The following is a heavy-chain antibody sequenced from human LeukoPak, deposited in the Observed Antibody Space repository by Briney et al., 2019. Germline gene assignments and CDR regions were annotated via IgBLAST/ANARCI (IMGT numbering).Heavy chain of an antibody. Sequence: GASVKVSCKASGYTFTSYGITWLRQAPGQGFEWMGWTSAYDGNTNYAQKFQGRVTMTTDTSTSTGYMELRSLRSDDTAVYYCARGATGAEPFWGQGTLVTVSS. CDR3: ARGATGAEPF. V-gene: IGHV1-18*01. CDR1: GYTFTSYG. CDR2: TSAYDGNT. J-gene: IGHJ4*02. D-gene: IGHD1-14*01.